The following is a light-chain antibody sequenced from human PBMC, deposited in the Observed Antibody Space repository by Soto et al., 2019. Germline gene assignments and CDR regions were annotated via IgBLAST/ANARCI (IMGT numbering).Light chain of an antibody. V-gene: IGLV2-14*01. CDR3: SSYATSTTPRV. J-gene: IGLJ3*02. Sequence: QSALTQPASVSGSPGQSITISCTGTSSDVGGYNYVSWYQQHPGKAPKLMLYDVKNRPSGVSNRFSGSKSGNTASLIISGLQAEDEADYYYSSYATSTTPRVFGGGTKLTVL. CDR1: SSDVGGYNY. CDR2: DVK.